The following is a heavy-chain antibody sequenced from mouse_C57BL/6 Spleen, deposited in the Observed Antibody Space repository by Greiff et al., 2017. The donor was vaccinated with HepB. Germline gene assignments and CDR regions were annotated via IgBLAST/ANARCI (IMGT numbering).Heavy chain of an antibody. V-gene: IGHV5-17*01. Sequence: EVQGVESGGGLVKPGGSLKLSCAASGFTFSDYGMHWVRQAPEKGLEWVAYISSGSSTIYYADTVKGRFTISRDNAKNTLFLQMTSLRSEDTAMYYCARTELGRSWYFDVWGTGTTVTVSS. CDR2: ISSGSSTI. D-gene: IGHD4-1*01. CDR1: GFTFSDYG. CDR3: ARTELGRSWYFDV. J-gene: IGHJ1*03.